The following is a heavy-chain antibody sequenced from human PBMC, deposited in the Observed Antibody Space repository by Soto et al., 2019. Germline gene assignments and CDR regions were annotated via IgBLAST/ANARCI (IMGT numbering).Heavy chain of an antibody. CDR1: GFTVSSNY. V-gene: IGHV3-66*01. CDR2: IYSGGST. Sequence: GGSLRLSCAASGFTVSSNYMSWVRQAPGKGLEWVSVIYSGGSTYYADSVKGRFTISRDNSKNTLYLQMNSLRAEDTAVYYCARGGSRRSGYVFDYWGQGTLVTVSS. J-gene: IGHJ4*02. CDR3: ARGGSRRSGYVFDY. D-gene: IGHD5-12*01.